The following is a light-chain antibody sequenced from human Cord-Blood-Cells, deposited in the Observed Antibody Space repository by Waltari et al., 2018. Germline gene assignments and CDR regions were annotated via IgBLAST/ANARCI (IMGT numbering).Light chain of an antibody. CDR2: EGS. J-gene: IGLJ1*01. CDR3: CSYAGSSTYV. V-gene: IGLV2-23*01. Sequence: QSALTQPASVSGSPGQSITISCTGTSSDVGRYNLVSWYQQHPGKAPKLMIYEGSKRPSGVSNRFSGSKSGNTASLTISGLQAEDEADYYCCSYAGSSTYVFGTGTKVNVL. CDR1: SSDVGRYNL.